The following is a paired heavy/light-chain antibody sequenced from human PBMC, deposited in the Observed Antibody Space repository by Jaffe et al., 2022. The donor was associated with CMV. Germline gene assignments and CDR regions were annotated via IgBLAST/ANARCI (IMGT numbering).Heavy chain of an antibody. Sequence: QVQLQQSGPGLVKPSQTLSLTCAISGDSVSSNSAAWNWIRQSPSRGLEWLGRTYYRSKWYNDYAVSVKSRITINPDTSKNQFSLQLNSVTPEDTAVYYCARVLYTSYYDSSGYPNDAFDIWGQGTMVTVSS. J-gene: IGHJ3*02. CDR3: ARVLYTSYYDSSGYPNDAFDI. CDR1: GDSVSSNSAA. V-gene: IGHV6-1*01. CDR2: TYYRSKWYN. D-gene: IGHD3-22*01.
Light chain of an antibody. V-gene: IGLV6-57*04. J-gene: IGLJ2*01. CDR2: EDN. Sequence: NFMLTQPHSVSESPGKTVTISCTRSSGSIASNYVQWYQQRPGSAPTTVIYEDNQRPSGVPDRFSGSIDSSSNSASLTISGLKTEDEADYYCQSYDSSNVVFGGGTKLTVL. CDR3: QSYDSSNVV. CDR1: SGSIASNY.